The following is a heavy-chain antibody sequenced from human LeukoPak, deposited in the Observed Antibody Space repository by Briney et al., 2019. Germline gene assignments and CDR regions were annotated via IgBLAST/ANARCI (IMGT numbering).Heavy chain of an antibody. Sequence: PGRSLRLSCAASGFTFSSYAMHWVRRAPGKGLEWVAVISYDGSNKYYADSVKGRFTISRDNSKNTLYLQMNSLRTEDTAVYYCARDGYGLDTPMVSTIFDCWGQGTLVTVSS. D-gene: IGHD5-18*01. CDR1: GFTFSSYA. V-gene: IGHV3-30-3*01. J-gene: IGHJ4*02. CDR3: ARDGYGLDTPMVSTIFDC. CDR2: ISYDGSNK.